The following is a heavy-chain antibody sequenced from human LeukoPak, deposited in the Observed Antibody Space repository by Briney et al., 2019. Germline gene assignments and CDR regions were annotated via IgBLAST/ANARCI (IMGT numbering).Heavy chain of an antibody. V-gene: IGHV1-69*13. J-gene: IGHJ4*02. CDR2: IIPIFGTA. Sequence: SVKVSCKASGGTFSSYAISWVRQAPGQGLEWMGGIIPIFGTANYAQKFQGRVTITADESTSTAYMELSSLRSEDTAVYYCARDLNSYRYCSGGSCYSGFDYWGQGTLVTVSS. D-gene: IGHD2-15*01. CDR1: GGTFSSYA. CDR3: ARDLNSYRYCSGGSCYSGFDY.